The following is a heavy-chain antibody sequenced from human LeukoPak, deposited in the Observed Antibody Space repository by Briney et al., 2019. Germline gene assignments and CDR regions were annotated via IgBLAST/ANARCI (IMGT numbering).Heavy chain of an antibody. D-gene: IGHD1-26*01. CDR1: GFTVSSNY. V-gene: IGHV3-66*01. Sequence: GGSLRLSCAASGFTVSSNYMSWVRQAPGKGLEWVSVIYSGGSTYYADSVKGRFTISRDNSKNTLYLQMNSLRAEDTAVYYCARDEGSGYSGSYGSFDYWGQGTLVTVSS. CDR3: ARDEGSGYSGSYGSFDY. CDR2: IYSGGST. J-gene: IGHJ4*02.